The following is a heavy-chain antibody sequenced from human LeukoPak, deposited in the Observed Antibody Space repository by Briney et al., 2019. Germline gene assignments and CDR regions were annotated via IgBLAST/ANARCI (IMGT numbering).Heavy chain of an antibody. Sequence: GRSLRLSCAASGFTFSSYGMHWVRQAPGKGLEWVAVIWYDGSNKYYADSVKGRFTISRDNSKNTLYLQMNSLRAEDTAVYYCARARYCSSTSCYLFDCWGQGTLVTVSS. CDR1: GFTFSSYG. CDR2: IWYDGSNK. V-gene: IGHV3-33*01. J-gene: IGHJ4*02. CDR3: ARARYCSSTSCYLFDC. D-gene: IGHD2-2*01.